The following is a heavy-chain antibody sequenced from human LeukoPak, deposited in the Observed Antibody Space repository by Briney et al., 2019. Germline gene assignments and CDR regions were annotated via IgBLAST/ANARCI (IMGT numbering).Heavy chain of an antibody. Sequence: GGSLRLSCAASGFTFSSYWMSWVRQAPGKGLEWVSYISSSSSTIYYADSVKGRFTISRDNAKNSLYLQMNSLRAEDTAVYYCARVGDGSGSYYKPWGYYYYYMDVWGKGTTVTVSS. V-gene: IGHV3-48*01. CDR3: ARVGDGSGSYYKPWGYYYYYMDV. D-gene: IGHD3-10*01. J-gene: IGHJ6*03. CDR2: ISSSSSTI. CDR1: GFTFSSYW.